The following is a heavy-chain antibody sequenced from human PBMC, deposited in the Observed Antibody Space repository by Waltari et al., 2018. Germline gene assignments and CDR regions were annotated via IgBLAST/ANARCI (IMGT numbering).Heavy chain of an antibody. Sequence: EVQLLESGGGLVPPGGSVRLSCAAAGFVFHNYGMGWVRQGPGKGLEGVASLGGNGGDRYYADSVKGRFTISRDNSESTLSLQMDNLRGEDTAIYYSAKVLRAFSSSPFHFYFDSWGQGTLVAVSS. CDR2: LGGNGGDR. V-gene: IGHV3-23*01. J-gene: IGHJ4*02. CDR3: AKVLRAFSSSPFHFYFDS. CDR1: GFVFHNYG. D-gene: IGHD2-2*01.